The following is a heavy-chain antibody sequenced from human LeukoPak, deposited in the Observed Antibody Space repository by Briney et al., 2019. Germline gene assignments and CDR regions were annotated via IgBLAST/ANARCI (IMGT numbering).Heavy chain of an antibody. V-gene: IGHV1-2*04. Sequence: ASVKVSCKASGYTFTGYYMHWVRQAPGQGLEWMGWINPNSGGTNYAQKFQGWVTMTRDTSISTAYMELSRLRSDDTAVYYCAREYCSGGSCLTSRGMDVWGQGTTVTVSS. CDR2: INPNSGGT. CDR1: GYTFTGYY. CDR3: AREYCSGGSCLTSRGMDV. J-gene: IGHJ6*02. D-gene: IGHD2-15*01.